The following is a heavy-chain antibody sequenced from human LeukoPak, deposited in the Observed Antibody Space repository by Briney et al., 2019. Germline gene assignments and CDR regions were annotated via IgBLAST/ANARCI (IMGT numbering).Heavy chain of an antibody. CDR3: ARDHCSSTSCLLDFDY. J-gene: IGHJ4*02. CDR2: IIPIFGTA. CDR1: GYTFTSYY. D-gene: IGHD2-2*01. Sequence: ASVKVSCKASGYTFTSYYMHWVRQAPGQGLEWMGGIIPIFGTANYAQKFQGRVTITTDESTSTAYMELSSLRSEDTAVYYCARDHCSSTSCLLDFDYWGQGTLVTVSS. V-gene: IGHV1-69*05.